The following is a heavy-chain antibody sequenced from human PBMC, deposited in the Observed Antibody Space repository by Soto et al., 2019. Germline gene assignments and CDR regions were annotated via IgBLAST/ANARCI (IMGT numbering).Heavy chain of an antibody. V-gene: IGHV4-31*03. D-gene: IGHD3-9*01. CDR1: GDSISSDGYY. J-gene: IGHJ3*01. CDR2: IYYSGST. Sequence: QVQLQESGPGLVKASQTLSLTCTVSGDSISSDGYYLTWIRQHPGKGLEWIGDIYYSGSTSYNPSLDSRVTMSVQTSDNQLSLKLLSVTAADTAVYYCARRHDALTGPDAFDVWGQGTKVTVSS. CDR3: ARRHDALTGPDAFDV.